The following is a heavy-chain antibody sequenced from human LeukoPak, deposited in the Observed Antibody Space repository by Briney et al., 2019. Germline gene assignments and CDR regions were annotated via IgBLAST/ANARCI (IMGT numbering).Heavy chain of an antibody. CDR3: VTGNYRSFYYYYMDV. CDR2: ITPSGSDV. J-gene: IGHJ6*03. V-gene: IGHV3-48*03. Sequence: GGSLRLSRAASAISFRSYEVNWVRQAPGKGLEWVSFITPSGSDVYYAESVRGRFATSRDNAKDSVFLHRNSLRVEDTAIYYCVTGNYRSFYYYYMDVWGKGTTVTVS. D-gene: IGHD1-7*01. CDR1: AISFRSYE.